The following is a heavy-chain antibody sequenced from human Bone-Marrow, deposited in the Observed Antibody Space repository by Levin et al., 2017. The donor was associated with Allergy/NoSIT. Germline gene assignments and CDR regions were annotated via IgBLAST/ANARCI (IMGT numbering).Heavy chain of an antibody. D-gene: IGHD4/OR15-4a*01. CDR1: GFTFSSHA. CDR3: ARDTYGDQGGPLDY. J-gene: IGHJ4*02. CDR2: VSYDGRSK. Sequence: GGSLRLSCAASGFTFSSHAMHWVRQAPGKGLEWVAAVSYDGRSKYHPDSVKGRITISRDNSKNTVDLQVNSLRAEDTGVYYCARDTYGDQGGPLDYWGQGILVSVSS. V-gene: IGHV3-30*04.